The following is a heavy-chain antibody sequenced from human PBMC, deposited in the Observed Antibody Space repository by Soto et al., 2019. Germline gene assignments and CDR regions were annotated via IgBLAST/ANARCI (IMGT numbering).Heavy chain of an antibody. J-gene: IGHJ4*02. D-gene: IGHD6-6*01. V-gene: IGHV4-34*01. Sequence: TLSLTCAVYGGSFVAYYWSWIRQPPGKGLEWIGEINHRGSTNYNPSLKSRVTMSVDKSKNQFSLKLSSVTAADTAVDYCARTSRFDCWGQG. CDR3: ARTSRFDC. CDR2: INHRGST. CDR1: GGSFVAYY.